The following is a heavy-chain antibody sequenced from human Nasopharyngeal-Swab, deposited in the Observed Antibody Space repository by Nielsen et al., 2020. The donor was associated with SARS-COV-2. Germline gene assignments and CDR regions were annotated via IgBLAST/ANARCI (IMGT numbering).Heavy chain of an antibody. D-gene: IGHD2-2*01. V-gene: IGHV4-34*01. CDR3: ARLLRYCSSTSCNVNWFDP. J-gene: IGHJ5*02. Sequence: ESLKISCSASGFTFSSYAMHWVRQPPGKGLEWIGEINHSGSTNYNPSLKSRVTISVDTSKNQFSLKLSSVTAADTAVYYCARLLRYCSSTSCNVNWFDPWGQGTLVTVSS. CDR2: INHSGST. CDR1: GFTFSSYA.